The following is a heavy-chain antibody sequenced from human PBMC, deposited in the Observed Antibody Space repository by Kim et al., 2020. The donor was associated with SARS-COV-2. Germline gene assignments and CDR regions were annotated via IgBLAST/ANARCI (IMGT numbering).Heavy chain of an antibody. V-gene: IGHV4-34*01. D-gene: IGHD3-22*01. CDR1: GGSFSGYY. Sequence: SETLSLTCAVYGGSFSGYYWSWIRQPPGKGLEWIGEINHSGSTNYNPSLKSRVTISVDTSKNQFSLKLSSVTAADTAVYYCARGGGKSSSGYYYYYYYGMDVWGQGTTVTVSS. J-gene: IGHJ6*02. CDR3: ARGGGKSSSGYYYYYYYGMDV. CDR2: INHSGST.